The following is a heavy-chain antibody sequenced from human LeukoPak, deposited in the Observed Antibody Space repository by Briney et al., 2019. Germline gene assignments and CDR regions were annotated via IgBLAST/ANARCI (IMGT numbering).Heavy chain of an antibody. J-gene: IGHJ4*02. Sequence: ASVKVSCKASGYTFTSCGISWVRQAPGQGLEWMGWISAYNGNTNYAQKLQGRVTMTTDTSTSTAYMELRSLRSDDTAVYYCARDLMDYYDSSGYYHDLGYWGQGTLVTVSS. CDR3: ARDLMDYYDSSGYYHDLGY. CDR2: ISAYNGNT. V-gene: IGHV1-18*01. CDR1: GYTFTSCG. D-gene: IGHD3-22*01.